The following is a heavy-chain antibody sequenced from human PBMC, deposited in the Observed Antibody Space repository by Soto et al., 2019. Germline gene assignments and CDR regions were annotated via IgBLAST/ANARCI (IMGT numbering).Heavy chain of an antibody. CDR1: GFTFSSYG. Sequence: GGSLRLSCAASGFTFSSYGMHWVRQAPGKGLEWVAVIWYDGSNKYYADSVKGRFTISRDNSKNTLYLQMNSLRAEDTAVYYCARGPRCGGDCYPTYYYYGMDVWGQGTTVTVSS. CDR3: ARGPRCGGDCYPTYYYYGMDV. CDR2: IWYDGSNK. D-gene: IGHD2-21*02. V-gene: IGHV3-33*01. J-gene: IGHJ6*02.